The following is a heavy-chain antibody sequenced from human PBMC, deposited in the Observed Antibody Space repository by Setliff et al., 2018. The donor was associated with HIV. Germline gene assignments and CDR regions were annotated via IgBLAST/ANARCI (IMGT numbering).Heavy chain of an antibody. Sequence: GESLKISCKGSGYSFTNYWIGWVRQMPGKGLEWVSSISSSSYYIYYADSVKGRFTISRDNAKNTLYLQMNSLRAEDTAVYCCARGPTTVTNYYYYMDVWGKGTTVTVSS. CDR2: ISSSSYYI. D-gene: IGHD4-17*01. CDR3: ARGPTTVTNYYYYMDV. V-gene: IGHV3-21*01. CDR1: GYSFTNYW. J-gene: IGHJ6*03.